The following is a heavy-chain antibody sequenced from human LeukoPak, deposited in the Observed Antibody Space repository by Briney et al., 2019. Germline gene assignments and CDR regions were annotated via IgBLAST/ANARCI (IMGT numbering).Heavy chain of an antibody. Sequence: GGSLRLSCAASGFTFSSYAMHWVRQAPGKGLEWVAVISYDGSNKYYADSVKGRFTISGDNSKNTLYLQMNSLRAEDTAVYYCARSRGSRYYYGMDVWGQGTTVTVSS. CDR2: ISYDGSNK. J-gene: IGHJ6*02. CDR3: ARSRGSRYYYGMDV. D-gene: IGHD3-10*01. CDR1: GFTFSSYA. V-gene: IGHV3-30*04.